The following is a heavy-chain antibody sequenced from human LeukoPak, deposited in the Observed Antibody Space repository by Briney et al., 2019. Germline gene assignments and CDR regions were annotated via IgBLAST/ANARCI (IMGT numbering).Heavy chain of an antibody. V-gene: IGHV3-23*01. CDR2: ISGNGGSL. CDR1: GFSFSNYA. Sequence: PGGSLRLSCAASGFSFSNYAMSWVRQAPGKGLEWVLAISGNGGSLYYADSMKGRFTISRDNSKSELYLQVNSLTAEDTAVYYCAKRDAYDSSGFSPLFDHWGQGTLVTVSS. CDR3: AKRDAYDSSGFSPLFDH. J-gene: IGHJ4*02. D-gene: IGHD3-22*01.